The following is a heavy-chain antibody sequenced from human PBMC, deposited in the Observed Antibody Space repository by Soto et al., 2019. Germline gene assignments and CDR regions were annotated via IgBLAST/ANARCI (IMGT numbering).Heavy chain of an antibody. D-gene: IGHD3-16*01. CDR3: ASSRLIMITFGAGPYYYYYGMDV. CDR2: IIPIFGTA. V-gene: IGHV1-69*13. Sequence: GSSVKVSCKASGGTFSSYAISWVRQAPGQGLEWMGGIIPIFGTANYAQKFQGRVTITADESTSTAYMELSSLRSEDTAVYYCASSRLIMITFGAGPYYYYYGMDVWGQGTTVTVSS. CDR1: GGTFSSYA. J-gene: IGHJ6*02.